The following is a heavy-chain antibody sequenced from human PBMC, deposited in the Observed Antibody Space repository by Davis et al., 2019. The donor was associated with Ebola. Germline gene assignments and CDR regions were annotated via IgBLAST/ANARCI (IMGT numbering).Heavy chain of an antibody. D-gene: IGHD1-26*01. J-gene: IGHJ3*01. CDR1: GFVFSSYV. V-gene: IGHV3-23*01. CDR2: LGLSADT. Sequence: GESLKISCAASGFVFSSYVMSWVRRAPGKGLEWVSTLGLSADTYYADSVKGRFTISRDNSKNTLHLQMNSLRVEDTAIYYCAKDTTNVWFDVWGKGTMVTVSS. CDR3: AKDTTNVWFDV.